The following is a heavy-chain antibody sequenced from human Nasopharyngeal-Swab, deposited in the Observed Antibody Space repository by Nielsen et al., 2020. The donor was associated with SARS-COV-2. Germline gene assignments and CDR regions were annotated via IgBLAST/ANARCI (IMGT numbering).Heavy chain of an antibody. Sequence: GGSLRLSCSASGFIFTNYAMNWVRQAPGKGLEWVSSISSSSSYIYYADSLKGRFTISRDNAKNSLYLQMNSLRAEDTAVYYCARGCVLTGPSCYYYGMDVWGQGTTVTVSS. CDR1: GFIFTNYA. D-gene: IGHD3-9*01. CDR2: ISSSSSYI. J-gene: IGHJ6*02. V-gene: IGHV3-21*01. CDR3: ARGCVLTGPSCYYYGMDV.